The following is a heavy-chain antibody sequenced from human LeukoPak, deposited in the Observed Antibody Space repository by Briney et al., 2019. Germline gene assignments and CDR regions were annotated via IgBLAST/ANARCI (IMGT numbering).Heavy chain of an antibody. CDR3: GRDEDDILTGYYVHYFDY. CDR2: ISSSSSYI. V-gene: IGHV3-21*01. CDR1: GFTFSSYS. J-gene: IGHJ4*02. D-gene: IGHD3-9*01. Sequence: GGSLRLSCAASGFTFSSYSMNWVRQAPGKGLEWVSSISSSSSYIYYADSVKGRFTISRDNAKNSLYLQMNSLRAEDTAVYYCGRDEDDILTGYYVHYFDYWGQGTLVTVSS.